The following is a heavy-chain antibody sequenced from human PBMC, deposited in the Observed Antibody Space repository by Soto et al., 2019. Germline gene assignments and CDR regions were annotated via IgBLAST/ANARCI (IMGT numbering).Heavy chain of an antibody. Sequence: QVQLQESGPGLVKPSETLSLTCTVSGGSVSSGSYYWSWIRQPPGKGLEWIGYIYYSGSTNYNPSLKSRVPISVDTSKNQFSLKLSSVTAADTAVYYCARVLYYGMDVWGQGTTVTVSS. CDR2: IYYSGST. CDR1: GGSVSSGSYY. CDR3: ARVLYYGMDV. D-gene: IGHD2-15*01. V-gene: IGHV4-61*01. J-gene: IGHJ6*02.